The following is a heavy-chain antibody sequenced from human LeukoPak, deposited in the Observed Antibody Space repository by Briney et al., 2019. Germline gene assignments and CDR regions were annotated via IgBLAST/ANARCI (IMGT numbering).Heavy chain of an antibody. J-gene: IGHJ4*02. CDR2: ISSDESNK. D-gene: IGHD6-19*01. V-gene: IGHV3-30*18. CDR3: AKGHSSGWYSIEY. CDR1: GFTFSRYG. Sequence: GRSLRLSCAASGFTFSRYGMHWVRQAPGKGLEWVAVISSDESNKFYADSAKGRFTISRDNSKNTLYLQVNSVRAEDTAVYYCAKGHSSGWYSIEYWGQGTLVTVSS.